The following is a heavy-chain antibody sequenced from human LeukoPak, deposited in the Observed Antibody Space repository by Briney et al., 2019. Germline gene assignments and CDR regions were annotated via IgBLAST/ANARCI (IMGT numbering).Heavy chain of an antibody. CDR1: GYTFSTYG. D-gene: IGHD1-26*01. CDR2: ISGNSGKT. J-gene: IGHJ5*02. Sequence: GASAKVSCKTSGYTFSTYGLSWVRQAPGQGLEWMGWISGNSGKTHYAQKFRDRVTLTTDTSSTTAFMELRSLRSDDTAMYYCARNAGSYFEFAPWGQGTLVTVSS. CDR3: ARNAGSYFEFAP. V-gene: IGHV1-18*01.